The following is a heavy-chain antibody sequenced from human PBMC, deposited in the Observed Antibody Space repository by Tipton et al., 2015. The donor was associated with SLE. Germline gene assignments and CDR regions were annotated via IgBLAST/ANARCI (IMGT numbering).Heavy chain of an antibody. D-gene: IGHD4-17*01. J-gene: IGHJ4*02. CDR3: ARIYHGDYFDY. Sequence: TLSLTCTVSGGSISSYYWSWIRQPPGKGLEWIGEINHSGSTNYNPSLKSRVTISVDTSKNQFSLKLSSVTAADTAVYYCARIYHGDYFDYWGQGTLVTVSS. CDR1: GGSISSYY. CDR2: INHSGST. V-gene: IGHV4-34*01.